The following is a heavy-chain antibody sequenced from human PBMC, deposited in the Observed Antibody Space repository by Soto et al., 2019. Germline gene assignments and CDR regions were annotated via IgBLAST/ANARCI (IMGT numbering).Heavy chain of an antibody. CDR2: ISGSGTIT. Sequence: EVQLLESGGGLVQPGGSLRLSCAASGFPFSSRAMSWVRQAPGKGLEWVSAISGSGTITYYADSVKGRFTISRDTSKNTLYLQMNGLRADDTAVYYCAEWARYCSGADCRAWGQGTRVTVSS. CDR1: GFPFSSRA. J-gene: IGHJ5*02. V-gene: IGHV3-23*01. D-gene: IGHD2-15*01. CDR3: AEWARYCSGADCRA.